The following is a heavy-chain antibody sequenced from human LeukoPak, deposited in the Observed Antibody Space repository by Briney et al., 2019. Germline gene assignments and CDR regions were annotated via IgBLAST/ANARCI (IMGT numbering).Heavy chain of an antibody. D-gene: IGHD2-15*01. CDR2: IIPILGIA. CDR1: GYTFTGYY. V-gene: IGHV1-69*04. CDR3: AIGACSGGSCDAGGTFDI. Sequence: SVKVSCKAPGYTFTGYYMHWVRQAPGQGLEWMGRIIPILGIANYAQKFQGRVTITADKSTSTAYMELSSLRSEDTAVYYCAIGACSGGSCDAGGTFDIWGQGTMVTVSS. J-gene: IGHJ3*02.